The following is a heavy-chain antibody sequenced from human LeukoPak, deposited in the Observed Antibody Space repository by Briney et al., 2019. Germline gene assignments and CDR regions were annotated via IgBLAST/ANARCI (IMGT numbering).Heavy chain of an antibody. V-gene: IGHV5-51*01. CDR3: ARRTSSGTFDPGFDY. CDR1: GYNFSNYW. J-gene: IGHJ4*02. CDR2: IYPGDSDT. Sequence: GESLKISCKGSGYNFSNYWIGWVRQMPGKGLEWMGIIYPGDSDTRYSPSFQGQVTISADKSISSAYLQWSSLKASDTAMYYCARRTSSGTFDPGFDYWGQGALVTVSS. D-gene: IGHD3-10*01.